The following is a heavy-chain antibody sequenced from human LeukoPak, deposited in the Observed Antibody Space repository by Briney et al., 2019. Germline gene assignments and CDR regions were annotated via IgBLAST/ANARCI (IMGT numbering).Heavy chain of an antibody. D-gene: IGHD6-19*01. V-gene: IGHV4-34*01. CDR1: GGSFSGYY. CDR3: ARAGRRPGIAVAGTGYYFDY. J-gene: IGHJ4*02. CDR2: INHSGST. Sequence: SETLSLTCAVYGGSFSGYYWSWIRQPPGKGLEWIGEINHSGSTNYNPSLKSRVTISVDTSKNQFSLKLSSVTAADTAVYYCARAGRRPGIAVAGTGYYFDYWGQGTLVTVSS.